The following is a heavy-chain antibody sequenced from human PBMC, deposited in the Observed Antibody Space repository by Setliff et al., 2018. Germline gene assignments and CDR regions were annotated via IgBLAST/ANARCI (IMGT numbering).Heavy chain of an antibody. CDR3: ARDPLPKHYDVVTGYYSAPNYYYMNV. Sequence: ASVKVSCKTSGYTFTDYYIHWVRQAPGEGLEWMGWLNPKNNDTSYAQKFLGRVTMTRDTSISAAYMELITLRSDDTALYYCARDPLPKHYDVVTGYYSAPNYYYMNVWGKVTRVTSP. CDR1: GYTFTDYY. D-gene: IGHD3-9*01. V-gene: IGHV1-2*02. CDR2: LNPKNNDT. J-gene: IGHJ6*03.